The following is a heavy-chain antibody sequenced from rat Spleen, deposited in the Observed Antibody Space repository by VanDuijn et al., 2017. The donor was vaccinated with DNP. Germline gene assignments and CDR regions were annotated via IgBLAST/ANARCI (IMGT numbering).Heavy chain of an antibody. CDR1: GFTFSNYG. D-gene: IGHD1-3*01. CDR3: TRDRRVLTTVASLDY. CDR2: ISYDGGYT. Sequence: EVQLVESGGGLVQPGRSMRLSCAVSGFTFSNYGMHWIRQAPTKGLEWVASISYDGGYTVYRDSVKGRFTISRDNAKSTLYLQMNSLRSEDTATYYCTRDRRVLTTVASLDYWGQGVMVTVSS. V-gene: IGHV5-25*01. J-gene: IGHJ2*01.